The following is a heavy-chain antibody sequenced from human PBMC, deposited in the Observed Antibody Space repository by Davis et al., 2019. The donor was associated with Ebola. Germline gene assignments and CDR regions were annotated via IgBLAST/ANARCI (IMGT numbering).Heavy chain of an antibody. J-gene: IGHJ6*02. CDR1: GFTFSSYG. Sequence: GGSLRLSCAASGFTFSSYGMHWVRQAPGKGLEWAAVIWYDGSNKYYADSVKGRFTISRDNSKNTLYLQMNSLRAEDTAVYYCARDMGAITGTEAYYYYYGMDVWGQGTTVTVSS. D-gene: IGHD1-20*01. V-gene: IGHV3-33*01. CDR3: ARDMGAITGTEAYYYYYGMDV. CDR2: IWYDGSNK.